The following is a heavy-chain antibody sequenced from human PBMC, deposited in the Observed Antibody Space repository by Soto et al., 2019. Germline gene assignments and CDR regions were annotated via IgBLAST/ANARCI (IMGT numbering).Heavy chain of an antibody. CDR3: ARKRTTVVTQAYFDY. D-gene: IGHD2-21*02. CDR2: IYYSGRT. V-gene: IGHV4-39*01. CDR1: GESISSISYY. J-gene: IGHJ4*02. Sequence: SETLSLTCIVSGESISSISYYWGWIRQPPGKGLEWIGSIYYSGRTYYNPSFKSRVTISIDTSKNQFSLKLISVTATDTAVYHCARKRTTVVTQAYFDYWGQGALVTVSS.